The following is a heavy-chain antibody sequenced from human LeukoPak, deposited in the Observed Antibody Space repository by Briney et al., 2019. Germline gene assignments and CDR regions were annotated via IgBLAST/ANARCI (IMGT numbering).Heavy chain of an antibody. V-gene: IGHV3-23*01. CDR3: AKFWGYYDSSGYQGTFDY. D-gene: IGHD3-22*01. J-gene: IGHJ4*02. Sequence: GGSLRLSCAASGFTFSSYAMSWVRQAPGKGLEWVSAISGSGGSTYYADSVKGRFTISRDNSKNTLYLQMNSLRAEDTAVYYCAKFWGYYDSSGYQGTFDYWGQGTLVTVSS. CDR1: GFTFSSYA. CDR2: ISGSGGST.